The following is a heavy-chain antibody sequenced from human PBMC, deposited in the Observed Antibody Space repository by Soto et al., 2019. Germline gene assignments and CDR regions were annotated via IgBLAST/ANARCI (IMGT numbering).Heavy chain of an antibody. CDR3: ARGFVDWFDP. CDR2: INPNSGGT. Sequence: VKVSCKASGYTFSGYYMHWVRQAPGQGLECMGWINPNSGGTNYAQKFQGRVTMTRDTYISTAYMELSRLRSDDTAVYYCARGFVDWFDPWGQGTLVTVSS. J-gene: IGHJ5*02. V-gene: IGHV1-2*02. CDR1: GYTFSGYY.